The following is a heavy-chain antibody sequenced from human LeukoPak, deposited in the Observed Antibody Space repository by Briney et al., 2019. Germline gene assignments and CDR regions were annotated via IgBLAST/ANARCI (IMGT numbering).Heavy chain of an antibody. D-gene: IGHD6-13*01. CDR2: ISSSSSYI. CDR1: GFTFSSYS. J-gene: IGHJ6*02. V-gene: IGHV3-21*01. Sequence: GGSLRLSCAASGFTFSSYSMNWVRQAPGEGLEWVSSISSSSSYIYYADSVKGRFTISRDNAKNSLYLQMNSLRAEDTAVYYCARAPIAAAGTWYYYYGMDVWGQGTTVTVSS. CDR3: ARAPIAAAGTWYYYYGMDV.